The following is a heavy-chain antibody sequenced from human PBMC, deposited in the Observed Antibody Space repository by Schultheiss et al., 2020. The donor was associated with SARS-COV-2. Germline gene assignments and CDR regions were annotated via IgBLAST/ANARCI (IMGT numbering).Heavy chain of an antibody. D-gene: IGHD2-8*02. CDR3: ARGPGWLYWNFDY. CDR1: GGSISSGSYY. J-gene: IGHJ4*02. CDR2: IYTSGST. V-gene: IGHV4-61*02. Sequence: SQTLSLTCTVSGGSISSGSYYWSWIRQPAGKGLEWIGRIYTSGSTNYNPSLKSRVTISVDTSKNQFSLKLSSVTAADTAVYYCARGPGWLYWNFDYWGQGTLVTVSS.